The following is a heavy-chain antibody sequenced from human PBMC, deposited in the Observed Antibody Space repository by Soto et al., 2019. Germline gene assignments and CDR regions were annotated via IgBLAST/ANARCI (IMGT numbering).Heavy chain of an antibody. Sequence: SETLSLTCTVSGDSISSGGYYWGWIRQPPGKGLEWIGSIYYNGNTYYNPSLKSRVTISRDTSRNQFSLRLSSVTAADTAVYYCVSRLGYGYAMDVWGQGTTVTVSS. CDR1: GDSISSGGYY. J-gene: IGHJ6*02. CDR3: VSRLGYGYAMDV. CDR2: IYYNGNT. D-gene: IGHD5-12*01. V-gene: IGHV4-39*01.